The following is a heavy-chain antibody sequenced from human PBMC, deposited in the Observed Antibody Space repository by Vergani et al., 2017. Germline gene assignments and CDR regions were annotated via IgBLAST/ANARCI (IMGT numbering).Heavy chain of an antibody. CDR1: GFTFSSYA. V-gene: IGHV3-23*01. J-gene: IGHJ3*02. D-gene: IGHD3-22*01. CDR2: ISGSGGST. Sequence: EVQLLESGGGLVQPGGSLRLSCAASGFTFSSYAMSWVRQAPGKGLEWVSAISGSGGSTYYADSVKGRFTISRDNSKNTLYLQMNSLRAEDTAVYYCAKAYDSSGYRAYAFDIWGQGTMVTVSS. CDR3: AKAYDSSGYRAYAFDI.